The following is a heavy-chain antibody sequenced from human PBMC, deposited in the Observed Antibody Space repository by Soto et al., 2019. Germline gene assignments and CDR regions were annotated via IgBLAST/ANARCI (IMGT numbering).Heavy chain of an antibody. CDR1: GGSISSDNW. Sequence: QVQLQESGPGLVKPSGTLSLTCAVSGGSISSDNWWNWVRQPPGKRLEWIGEIYHIGTTNYNPSLKRRVTISVDKSKNQFSLKLSFGTAADTAVYYCARRGAVAGLDWGQGTLVTVSS. CDR2: IYHIGTT. D-gene: IGHD6-19*01. J-gene: IGHJ4*02. CDR3: ARRGAVAGLD. V-gene: IGHV4-4*02.